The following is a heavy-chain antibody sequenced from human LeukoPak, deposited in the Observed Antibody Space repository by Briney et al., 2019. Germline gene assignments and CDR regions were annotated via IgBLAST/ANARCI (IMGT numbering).Heavy chain of an antibody. V-gene: IGHV1-46*01. CDR3: ARDKNRAYCGGDCFNDAFDI. Sequence: ASVKVSCKASGYTFTSYYMHGVRQAPGQGLEWMGIINPSGGSTSYAQKFQGRVTITADKSTSTAYMELSSLRSEDTAVYYCARDKNRAYCGGDCFNDAFDIWGQGTMVTVSS. CDR1: GYTFTSYY. D-gene: IGHD2-21*02. J-gene: IGHJ3*02. CDR2: INPSGGST.